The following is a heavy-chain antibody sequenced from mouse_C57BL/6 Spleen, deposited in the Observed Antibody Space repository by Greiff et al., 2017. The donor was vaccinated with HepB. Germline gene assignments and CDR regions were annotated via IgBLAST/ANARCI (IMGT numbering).Heavy chain of an antibody. Sequence: VQLQQSGPELVKPGASVKISCKASGYTFTDYYMNWVKQSHGKSLEWIGDINPNNGGTSYNQKFKGKATLTVDKSSSTAYMELRSLTSEDSAVYYCAKAFIPIWAMDYWGQGTSVTVSS. CDR2: INPNNGGT. CDR1: GYTFTDYY. V-gene: IGHV1-26*01. D-gene: IGHD1-1*01. J-gene: IGHJ4*01. CDR3: AKAFIPIWAMDY.